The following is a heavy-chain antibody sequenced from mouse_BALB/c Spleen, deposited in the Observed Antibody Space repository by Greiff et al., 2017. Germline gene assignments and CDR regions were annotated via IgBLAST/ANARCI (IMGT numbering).Heavy chain of an antibody. V-gene: IGHV1-39*01. CDR3: ATLSGAMDY. J-gene: IGHJ4*01. Sequence: EVQLKQSGPELEKPGASVKISCKASGYSFTGYNMNWVKQSNGKSLEWIGNIDPYYGGTSYNQKFKGKATITADTSSNTAYLQLSSLTSEDTAVYYCATLSGAMDYWGQGTSVTVSS. CDR2: IDPYYGGT. D-gene: IGHD3-1*01. CDR1: GYSFTGYN.